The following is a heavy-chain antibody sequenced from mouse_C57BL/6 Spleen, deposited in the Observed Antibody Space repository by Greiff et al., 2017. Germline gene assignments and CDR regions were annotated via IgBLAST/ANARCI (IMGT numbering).Heavy chain of an antibody. V-gene: IGHV5-12*01. D-gene: IGHD2-4*01. J-gene: IGHJ3*01. CDR3: ARPAYYDYDWFAY. CDR1: GFTFSDYY. CDR2: ISNGGGST. Sequence: DVMLVESGGGLVQPGGSLKLSCAASGFTFSDYYMYWVRQTPEKRLEWVAYISNGGGSTYYPDTVKGRFTISRDNAKNTLYLQMSRLKSEDTAMYYCARPAYYDYDWFAYWGQGTLVTVSA.